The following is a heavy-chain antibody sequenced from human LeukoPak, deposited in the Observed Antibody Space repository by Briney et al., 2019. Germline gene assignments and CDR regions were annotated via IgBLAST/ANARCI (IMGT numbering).Heavy chain of an antibody. D-gene: IGHD2-21*01. CDR2: INPSGGST. J-gene: IGHJ4*02. Sequence: ASVKVSCKASGYTFTSYYMHWVRQAPGQGLEWMGIINPSGGSTSYAQKFQGRVTMTRDISTSTVYMELSSLRSDDTAVYYCARDRRLGRHIADYFDYWGQGTLVTVSS. V-gene: IGHV1-46*01. CDR3: ARDRRLGRHIADYFDY. CDR1: GYTFTSYY.